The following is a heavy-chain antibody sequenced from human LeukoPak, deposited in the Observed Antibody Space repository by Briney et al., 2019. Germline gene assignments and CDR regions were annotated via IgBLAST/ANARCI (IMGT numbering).Heavy chain of an antibody. CDR2: ISYSGSTS. CDR1: GDSISSGGNF. Sequence: SETLSRTCNVSGDSISSGGNFWTWIRQHPGKGLEWVGYISYSGSTSYYNPSLKSRLTISVDTSKNHFSLKLNSVTAADTAVYYCARADSSSWYWRLDYWGQGTLVTVSS. V-gene: IGHV4-31*03. CDR3: ARADSSSWYWRLDY. J-gene: IGHJ4*02. D-gene: IGHD6-13*01.